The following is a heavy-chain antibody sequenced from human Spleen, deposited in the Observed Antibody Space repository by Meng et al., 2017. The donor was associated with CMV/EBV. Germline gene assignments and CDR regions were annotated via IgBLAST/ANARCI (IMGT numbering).Heavy chain of an antibody. J-gene: IGHJ4*02. CDR1: GGSVNSGSYY. D-gene: IGHD3-22*01. Sequence: GSLRLSCSVSGGSVNSGSYYWSWIRQPPGKGLEWIGYIYYDGTTNYNSSLKSRVSISVDRVKNQVSLRLSSVTAADTAMYYCARTVDYHDSSGFDYWGQGKLVTVSS. CDR3: ARTVDYHDSSGFDY. V-gene: IGHV4-61*01. CDR2: IYYDGTT.